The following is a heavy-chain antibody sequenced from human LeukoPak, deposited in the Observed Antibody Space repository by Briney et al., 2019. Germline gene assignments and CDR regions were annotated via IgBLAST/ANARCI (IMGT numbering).Heavy chain of an antibody. Sequence: SETLSLTCAVYGGSFSGYYWSWIRQPPGKGLEWIGEINHSGSTYYNPSLKSRVTISVDTSKNQFSLKLSSVTAADTAVYYCARVGPYYYDSSGWLPFDYWGQGTLVTVSS. CDR1: GGSFSGYY. V-gene: IGHV4-34*01. CDR3: ARVGPYYYDSSGWLPFDY. CDR2: INHSGST. J-gene: IGHJ4*02. D-gene: IGHD3-22*01.